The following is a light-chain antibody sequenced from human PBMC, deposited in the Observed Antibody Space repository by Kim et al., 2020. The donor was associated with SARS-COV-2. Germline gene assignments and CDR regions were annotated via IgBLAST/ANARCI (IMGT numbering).Light chain of an antibody. CDR1: QTVTGNS. J-gene: IGKJ3*01. Sequence: EIVLTQSPGTLSFSPADRATLSCRASQTVTGNSLAWYQQKPGQPPRLVIYAASSRATDIPDRFSGSGSGTDFTLTISRLEPEDFAVYYCQYHGNSPFTFGPGTKVDIK. CDR2: AAS. CDR3: QYHGNSPFT. V-gene: IGKV3-20*01.